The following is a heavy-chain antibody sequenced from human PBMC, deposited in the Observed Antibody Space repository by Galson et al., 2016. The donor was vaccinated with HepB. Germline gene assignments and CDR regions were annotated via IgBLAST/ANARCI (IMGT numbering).Heavy chain of an antibody. CDR1: GGSISSSSYF. V-gene: IGHV4-39*01. Sequence: ETLSLTCTVSGGSISSSSYFWAWIRQPPGKGLDWIGSIYYSGTTHYNPSLQSRVTISVDTSKNQFSLSLTFVTAADTAVYSCARQDRAGLVNFWGQGTMVTVSS. CDR3: ARQDRAGLVNF. CDR2: IYYSGTT. D-gene: IGHD6-19*01. J-gene: IGHJ3*01.